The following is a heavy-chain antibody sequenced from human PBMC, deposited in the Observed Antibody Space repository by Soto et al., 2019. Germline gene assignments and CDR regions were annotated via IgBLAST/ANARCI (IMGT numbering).Heavy chain of an antibody. D-gene: IGHD3-22*01. CDR3: ARFPYDSSANVDY. V-gene: IGHV1-8*01. CDR1: GYTFTSYD. CDR2: MNPNSGNT. J-gene: IGHJ4*02. Sequence: GASVKVSCKASGYTFTSYDINWVRQATGQGLEWMGWMNPNSGNTGYAQKFQGRVTMTRNTSISTAYMELSSLRPEDTAVYYCARFPYDSSANVDYWGQGTLVTVSS.